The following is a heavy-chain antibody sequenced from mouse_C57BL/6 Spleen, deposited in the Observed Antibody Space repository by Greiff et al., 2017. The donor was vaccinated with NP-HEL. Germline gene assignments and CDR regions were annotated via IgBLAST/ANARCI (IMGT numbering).Heavy chain of an antibody. J-gene: IGHJ3*01. CDR3: ARGDYSNWGFAY. V-gene: IGHV1-55*01. Sequence: QVQLQQPGAELVKPGASVKMSCKASGYTFTSYWITWVKQRPGQGLEWIGDIYPGSGSTNYNEKFKSKATLTVDTSSSTAYMQLRSLTSEDSAVYACARGDYSNWGFAYWGQGTLVTVSA. D-gene: IGHD2-5*01. CDR1: GYTFTSYW. CDR2: IYPGSGST.